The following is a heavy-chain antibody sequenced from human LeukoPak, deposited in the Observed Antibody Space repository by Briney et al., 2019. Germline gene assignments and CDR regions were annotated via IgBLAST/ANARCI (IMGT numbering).Heavy chain of an antibody. D-gene: IGHD6-13*01. J-gene: IGHJ4*02. CDR2: INPNSGGT. V-gene: IGHV1-2*02. Sequence: ASVKVSCKASGYTFTGYYMHWARQAPGQGLEWMGWINPNSGGTNYAQKFQGRVTMTRDTSISTAYMELSRLRSDDTAVYYCARVNSPYSSSYVYWGQGTLVTVSS. CDR1: GYTFTGYY. CDR3: ARVNSPYSSSYVY.